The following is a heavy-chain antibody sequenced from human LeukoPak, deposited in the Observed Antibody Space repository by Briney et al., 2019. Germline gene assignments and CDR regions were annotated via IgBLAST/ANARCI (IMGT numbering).Heavy chain of an antibody. Sequence: PGGSLRLSCAASGFTFSSYSMNWVRQAPGKGLEWVSSISSSSSYIYYADSVKGRFTISRDNAKNSLYLQMNSLRAEDTAVYYCARNRNDILTGYTDYWGQGTLVIVSS. V-gene: IGHV3-21*01. CDR2: ISSSSSYI. CDR3: ARNRNDILTGYTDY. J-gene: IGHJ4*02. D-gene: IGHD3-9*01. CDR1: GFTFSSYS.